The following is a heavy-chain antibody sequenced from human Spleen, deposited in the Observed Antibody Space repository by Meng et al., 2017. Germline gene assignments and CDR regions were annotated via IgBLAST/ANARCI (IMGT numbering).Heavy chain of an antibody. CDR2: INHSGST. V-gene: IGHV4-34*01. CDR1: GGSFSGYD. J-gene: IGHJ4*02. D-gene: IGHD6-6*01. CDR3: ARGVAARLDY. Sequence: QVQLQQWGAGLWKPSETLSLTCAVYGGSFSGYDWSWIRQPPGKGLEWIGEINHSGSTKTPSLKSRVSISVDTSKNQFSLKLSSVTAADTAVYYCARGVAARLDYWGQGTPVTVSS.